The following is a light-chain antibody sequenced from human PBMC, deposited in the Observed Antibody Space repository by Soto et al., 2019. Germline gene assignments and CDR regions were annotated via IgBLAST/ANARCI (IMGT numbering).Light chain of an antibody. J-gene: IGKJ4*01. CDR1: QSIENY. CDR3: QQSYTFRT. CDR2: AAS. V-gene: IGKV1-39*01. Sequence: DIQMTQSPSSLSASVGDRVTITCRASQSIENYLNWYQQKPGKAPKLLIYAASSLQSGVPSRFSGSGSGTDFTLTISSLQPEDFETYYCQQSYTFRTFGGGTKVEF.